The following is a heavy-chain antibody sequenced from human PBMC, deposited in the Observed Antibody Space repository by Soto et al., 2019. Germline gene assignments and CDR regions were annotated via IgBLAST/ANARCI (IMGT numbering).Heavy chain of an antibody. V-gene: IGHV1-69*13. J-gene: IGHJ6*02. CDR2: IIPIFGTA. CDR1: GGTFSSYA. Sequence: SVKVSCKASGGTFSSYAISWVRQAPGQGLEWMGGIIPIFGTANYAQKFQGRVTITADESTSTAYMELSSLRSEDTVVYYCASVVDSTVTRGDYYYGMDVWGQGTTVTVSS. CDR3: ASVVDSTVTRGDYYYGMDV. D-gene: IGHD4-17*01.